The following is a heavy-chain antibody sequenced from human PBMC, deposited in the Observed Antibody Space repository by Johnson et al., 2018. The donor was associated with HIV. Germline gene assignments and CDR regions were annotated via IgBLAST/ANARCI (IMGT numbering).Heavy chain of an antibody. CDR3: AREAGRSLSFDI. D-gene: IGHD6-13*01. J-gene: IGHJ3*02. Sequence: EVQLVESGGGVVRPGWSLRLSCVVSGVTFDDYGMSWVRQAPGKGLEWVSCINWNGGSRGYAGSVKGRFTISRDNAKNFLYLQMNGLRAEDTALYYCAREAGRSLSFDIWGQGTMVTVSS. V-gene: IGHV3-20*04. CDR1: GVTFDDYG. CDR2: INWNGGSR.